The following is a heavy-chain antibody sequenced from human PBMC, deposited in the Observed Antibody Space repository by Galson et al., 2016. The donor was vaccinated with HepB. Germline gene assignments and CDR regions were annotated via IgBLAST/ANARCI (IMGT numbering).Heavy chain of an antibody. D-gene: IGHD1-1*01. V-gene: IGHV3-11*06. CDR3: ARENDGTFDY. Sequence: SLRLSCAASGFSFSPFYMSWIRQAPGKGLEWVSSISSVSTYKHYADSVTGRFTISRDDARNTLYLQLNRLRGEDTAIYYCARENDGTFDYWGQGALVTVSS. J-gene: IGHJ4*02. CDR2: ISSVSTYK. CDR1: GFSFSPFY.